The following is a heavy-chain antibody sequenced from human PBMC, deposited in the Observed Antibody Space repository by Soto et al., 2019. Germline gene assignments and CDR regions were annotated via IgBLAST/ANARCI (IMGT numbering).Heavy chain of an antibody. CDR1: GFTFGNYY. V-gene: IGHV3-11*01. Sequence: GGSLRLSCNVSGFTFGNYYMSWIRQAPGKGLESISYISSRGVTIYYADSVKGRFTISRDNAKNSLFLQMDSLRAEDTAVYYCARVTASGWFVNGRDYFDHLGQGTLVTVSS. D-gene: IGHD6-19*01. J-gene: IGHJ4*02. CDR2: ISSRGVTI. CDR3: ARVTASGWFVNGRDYFDH.